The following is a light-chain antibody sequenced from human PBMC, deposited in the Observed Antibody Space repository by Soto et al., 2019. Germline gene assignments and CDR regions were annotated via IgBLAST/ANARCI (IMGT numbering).Light chain of an antibody. J-gene: IGKJ4*01. CDR2: GVS. CDR1: QSFSSSY. CDR3: QQYNNWPTT. Sequence: EIVITQSPATLSVSPGERATLSCRASQSFSSSYLAWYQQKPGQAPRLLIYGVSTRAAGIPARFSGGGSGTEFTLTISSLQSEDFAVYYCQQYNNWPTTFGEGTKVEIK. V-gene: IGKV3-15*01.